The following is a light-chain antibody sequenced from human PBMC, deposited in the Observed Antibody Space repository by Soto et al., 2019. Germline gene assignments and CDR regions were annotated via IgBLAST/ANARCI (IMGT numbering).Light chain of an antibody. CDR3: SSYTSSSTFPYV. CDR2: DVS. V-gene: IGLV2-14*01. J-gene: IGLJ1*01. CDR1: SSDVGGYNY. Sequence: QSALTQPASVSGSPGQSITISCTGTSSDVGGYNYVSWYQQHPGKAPKLMIYDVSNRPSGVSNRFSGSKSGNTASLTISGLQAEDEAEYYCSSYTSSSTFPYVFGTGTKLTVL.